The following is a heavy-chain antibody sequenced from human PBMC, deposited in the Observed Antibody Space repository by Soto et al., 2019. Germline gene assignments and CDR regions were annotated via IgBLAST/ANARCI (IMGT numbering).Heavy chain of an antibody. CDR1: GGSISSSSYY. CDR3: ARALTTVLAMDV. CDR2: IYYSGST. Sequence: TSETLSLTCTVSGGSISSSSYYCAWIRQPPGKGLEWIGSIYYSGSTYYNPSLKRRVTMSVETAKNQYSLELISVTAADTAVYYCARALTTVLAMDVWGQGTTVTVSS. J-gene: IGHJ6*02. V-gene: IGHV4-39*01. D-gene: IGHD4-17*01.